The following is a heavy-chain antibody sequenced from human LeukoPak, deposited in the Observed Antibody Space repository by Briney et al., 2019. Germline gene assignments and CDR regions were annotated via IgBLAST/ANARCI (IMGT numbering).Heavy chain of an antibody. D-gene: IGHD1-14*01. CDR3: ARGLSRTGFDY. CDR1: GGSISSGSYY. Sequence: TLSLTCTVSGGSISSGSYYWGWIRRPAWKGLERIGRIYTSGSTNYNPSLKSRVTISIDTSKNQFSLKLSSVTAADTAVYYCARGLSRTGFDYRGQGTLVTVSS. V-gene: IGHV4-61*02. CDR2: IYTSGST. J-gene: IGHJ4*02.